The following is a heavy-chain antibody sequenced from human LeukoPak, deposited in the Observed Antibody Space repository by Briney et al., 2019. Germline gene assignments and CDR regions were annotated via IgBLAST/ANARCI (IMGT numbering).Heavy chain of an antibody. V-gene: IGHV3-23*01. Sequence: PGGSLRLSCAASGFTFSSYAMSWVRQAPGKGLEWVSAISGSGGSTYYADSVKGRFTISRDNSKNTLYLQMNSLRAEDTAVYYCAKNVNYDILTGRIDYWGQGTLVTVSS. CDR2: ISGSGGST. J-gene: IGHJ4*02. CDR3: AKNVNYDILTGRIDY. D-gene: IGHD3-9*01. CDR1: GFTFSSYA.